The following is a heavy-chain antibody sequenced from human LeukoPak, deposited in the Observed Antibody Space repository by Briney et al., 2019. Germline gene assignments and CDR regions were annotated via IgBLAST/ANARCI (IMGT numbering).Heavy chain of an antibody. CDR2: ISAYNGNT. V-gene: IGHV1-18*01. D-gene: IGHD3-10*01. Sequence: ASVKVSCKASGYTFTSYGISWVRQAPGQGLEWMGWISAYNGNTNYAQKLQGRVTMTTDTSTSTAYMELRSLRSDDTAVYYCARVVRGGQYYYGMDVWGQGTTVTVSS. CDR1: GYTFTSYG. J-gene: IGHJ6*02. CDR3: ARVVRGGQYYYGMDV.